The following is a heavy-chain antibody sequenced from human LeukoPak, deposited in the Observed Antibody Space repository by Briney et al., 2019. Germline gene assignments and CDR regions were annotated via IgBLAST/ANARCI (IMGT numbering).Heavy chain of an antibody. V-gene: IGHV3-23*01. Sequence: QAGGSLRLSCAASGFTFSSYAMSWVRQAPGKGLEWVSAISGSGGSTYYADSVKSRFTISRDNSKNTLDLQMNSLRAEDTAVYYCAKGAAITAKRGFDYWGQGTLVTVSS. CDR3: AKGAAITAKRGFDY. CDR2: ISGSGGST. CDR1: GFTFSSYA. D-gene: IGHD1-14*01. J-gene: IGHJ4*02.